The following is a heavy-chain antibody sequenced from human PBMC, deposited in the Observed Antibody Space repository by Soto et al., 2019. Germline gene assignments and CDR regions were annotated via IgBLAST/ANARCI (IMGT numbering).Heavy chain of an antibody. V-gene: IGHV4-39*01. D-gene: IGHD5-18*01. Sequence: SETLSLTCTVSGGSISSSSYYWGWIRQPPGKGLEWIGSIYYSGSTYYNPSLKSRVTISVDTSKNQFSLKLSSVTAADTAVYYCARPRRGYSYGQTIDYWGRGTLVTVSS. CDR3: ARPRRGYSYGQTIDY. CDR1: GGSISSSSYY. CDR2: IYYSGST. J-gene: IGHJ4*02.